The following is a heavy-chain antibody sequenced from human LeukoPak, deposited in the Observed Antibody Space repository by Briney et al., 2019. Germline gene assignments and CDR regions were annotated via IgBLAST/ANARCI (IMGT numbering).Heavy chain of an antibody. Sequence: PGGSLRLSCAASGFTFSSYGMHWVRQAPGKGLEWVAFIRYDGSNKYYADSVKGRFTISRDNAKNSLYLQMNSLRAEDTAVYYCARVDFGWEIQLWLLDYWGQGTLVTVSS. D-gene: IGHD5-18*01. J-gene: IGHJ4*02. CDR2: IRYDGSNK. CDR3: ARVDFGWEIQLWLLDY. CDR1: GFTFSSYG. V-gene: IGHV3-30*02.